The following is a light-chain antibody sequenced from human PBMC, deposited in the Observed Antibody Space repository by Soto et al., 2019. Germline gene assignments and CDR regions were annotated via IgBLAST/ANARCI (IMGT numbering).Light chain of an antibody. CDR2: GAS. CDR3: QQYNNWPFLLT. Sequence: ENVLTQSPSPLSFSPGQGATVSCRASHSVSSNLAWYQQNPGQAPRLLIYGASTRATGIPARFSGSGSGTEFTLTISSLQAEDFAVYYCQQYNNWPFLLTFGRGTRLEI. CDR1: HSVSSN. J-gene: IGKJ5*01. V-gene: IGKV3-15*01.